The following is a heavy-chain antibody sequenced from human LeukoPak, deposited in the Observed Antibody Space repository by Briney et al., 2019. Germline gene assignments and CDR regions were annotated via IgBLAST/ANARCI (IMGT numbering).Heavy chain of an antibody. V-gene: IGHV3-23*01. CDR1: GFTFSSYA. CDR2: ISGSGGST. CDR3: AKDNGYSSGWGY. D-gene: IGHD6-19*01. Sequence: HTGGSLRLSCAASGFTFSSYAMSWVRQAPGKGLEWVSAISGSGGSTYYADSVKGRFTISRDNSKNTLYLQMNSLRAEDTAVYYWAKDNGYSSGWGYWGQGTLVTVSS. J-gene: IGHJ4*02.